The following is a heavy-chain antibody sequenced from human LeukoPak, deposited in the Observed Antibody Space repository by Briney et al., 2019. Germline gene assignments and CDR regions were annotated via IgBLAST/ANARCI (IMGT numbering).Heavy chain of an antibody. CDR3: ASVPRTSRPLDY. Sequence: PSETLSLTCAVYGGSFSGYYWSWIRQPPGKGPEWIGEINHSGSTNYNPSLKSRVTISVDTSKNQFSLKLSSVTAADTAVYYCASVPRTSRPLDYWGQGTLVTVSS. D-gene: IGHD2-2*01. J-gene: IGHJ4*02. CDR1: GGSFSGYY. V-gene: IGHV4-34*01. CDR2: INHSGST.